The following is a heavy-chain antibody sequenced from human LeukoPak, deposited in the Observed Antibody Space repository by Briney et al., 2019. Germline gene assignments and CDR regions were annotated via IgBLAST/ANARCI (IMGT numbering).Heavy chain of an antibody. CDR1: GFTFSSYA. D-gene: IGHD3-22*01. CDR3: ASQGRYYYDSSGLSYAFDI. Sequence: GGSLRLSCAASGFTFSSYAMSWVRQAPGKGLEWVSGISGSDGSTNYADSVKGRFTISRDNAKNSLYLRMNSLRAEDTAVYYCASQGRYYYDSSGLSYAFDIWGQGTMVTVSS. CDR2: ISGSDGST. J-gene: IGHJ3*02. V-gene: IGHV3-23*01.